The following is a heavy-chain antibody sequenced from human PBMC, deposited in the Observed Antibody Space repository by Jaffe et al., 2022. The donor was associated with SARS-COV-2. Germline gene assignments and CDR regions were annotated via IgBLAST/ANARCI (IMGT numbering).Heavy chain of an antibody. V-gene: IGHV3-48*01. J-gene: IGHJ4*02. CDR2: ISINSGTI. Sequence: EVRLVESGGDLVQPGGSLRLSCAASGFTFNSYTMSWVRQAPGKGLEWVSYISINSGTIYYADSVKGRFTISRDNAKNSLYLQMNSLRGDDTAVYYCARGGYSTGWYSDFWGQGTLVTVSS. CDR3: ARGGYSTGWYSDF. CDR1: GFTFNSYT. D-gene: IGHD6-19*01.